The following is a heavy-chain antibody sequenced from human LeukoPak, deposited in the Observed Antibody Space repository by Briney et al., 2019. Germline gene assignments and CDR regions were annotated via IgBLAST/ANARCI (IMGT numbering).Heavy chain of an antibody. Sequence: SETLSLTCSVSGYSISTGYYWAWIRQPPGKGLEWIGSIYHSGATYHNTSLKSRVAISVDTSMNEISLRLTSMTAADTAVYYCARIRGYSSGYYFEYWGQGTLVTGS. D-gene: IGHD5-18*01. V-gene: IGHV4-38-2*02. CDR2: IYHSGAT. J-gene: IGHJ4*02. CDR3: ARIRGYSSGYYFEY. CDR1: GYSISTGYY.